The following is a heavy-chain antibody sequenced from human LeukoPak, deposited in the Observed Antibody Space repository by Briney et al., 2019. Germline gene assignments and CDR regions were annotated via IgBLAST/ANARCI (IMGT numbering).Heavy chain of an antibody. V-gene: IGHV4-39*01. D-gene: IGHD6-19*01. CDR2: IYYSGST. Sequence: PSETLSLTCTVSGGSISSSSYYWGWIRQPPGKGLEWIGSIYYSGSTYYNPSLKSRGTISVDTSRNQFSLKLSSVTAADTAVYYCASRIAVAGTDYFDYWGQGTLVTVSS. J-gene: IGHJ4*02. CDR1: GGSISSSSYY. CDR3: ASRIAVAGTDYFDY.